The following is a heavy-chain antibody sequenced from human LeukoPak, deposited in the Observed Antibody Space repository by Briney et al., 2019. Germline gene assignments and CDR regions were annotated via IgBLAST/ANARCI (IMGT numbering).Heavy chain of an antibody. CDR1: GYSFTSYW. CDR3: ARHQGYYYYYYGMDV. V-gene: IGHV5-51*01. CDR2: IYPGDSDT. J-gene: IGHJ6*02. Sequence: GESLKISCKGSGYSFTSYWIGWVRQMPGKGLEWMGIIYPGDSDTRYSPSFQGQVTISADKSISTAYLQWSSLKASDTAMYYYARHQGYYYYYYGMDVWGQGTTVTVSS.